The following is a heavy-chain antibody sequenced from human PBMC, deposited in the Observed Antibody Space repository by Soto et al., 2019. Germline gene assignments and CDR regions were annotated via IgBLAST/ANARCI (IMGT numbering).Heavy chain of an antibody. CDR1: GGSISSGDYY. CDR2: IYYSGST. CDR3: ARGRRDTPINEPFDY. Sequence: QVQLQESGPGLVKPSQTLSLTCTVSGGSISSGDYYWSWIRQPPGKGLEWIGYIYYSGSTYYNPSLKSRVTISVDTSKNQFSLKLSSVTAADTAVYYCARGRRDTPINEPFDYWGQGTLVTVSS. V-gene: IGHV4-30-4*01. J-gene: IGHJ4*02. D-gene: IGHD5-12*01.